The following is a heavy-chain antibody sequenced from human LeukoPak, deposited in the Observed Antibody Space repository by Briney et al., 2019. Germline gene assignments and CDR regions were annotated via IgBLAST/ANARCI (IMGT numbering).Heavy chain of an antibody. CDR1: GYSFTSYW. V-gene: IGHV5-51*01. CDR3: ARLNYYDSRSYYYMDV. Sequence: GESLKIFCKGSGYSFTSYWIGWVRQMPGKGLEWMGIIYPGDSDTRYSPSFQGQVTISADKSISTAYLQWSSLKASDTAMYYCARLNYYDSRSYYYMDVWGKGTTVTVSS. J-gene: IGHJ6*03. CDR2: IYPGDSDT. D-gene: IGHD3-22*01.